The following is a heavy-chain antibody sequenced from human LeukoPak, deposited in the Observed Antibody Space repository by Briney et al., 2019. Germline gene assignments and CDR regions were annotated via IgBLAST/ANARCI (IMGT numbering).Heavy chain of an antibody. V-gene: IGHV1-2*02. CDR2: INPNSGGT. Sequence: GASVKVSCKASGYTFTCYYMHWVRQAPGQGLEWMGWINPNSGGTNYAQKFQGRVTMTRDTSISTAYMELSRLRSDDTAVYYCARELYGSSSPFDYWGQGTLATVSS. J-gene: IGHJ4*02. CDR3: ARELYGSSSPFDY. CDR1: GYTFTCYY. D-gene: IGHD6-6*01.